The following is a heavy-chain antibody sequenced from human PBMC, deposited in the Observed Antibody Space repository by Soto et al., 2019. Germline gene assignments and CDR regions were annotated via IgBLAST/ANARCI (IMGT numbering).Heavy chain of an antibody. D-gene: IGHD3-10*01. J-gene: IGHJ3*02. CDR2: ISGGGGPT. CDR1: GFTFSTYA. Sequence: EVQLLESGGGLVQPGGSLRLSCTASGFTFSTYAMTWVRQAPGKGLEWVSGISGGGGPTYYADSVKGRFTIPRDNSKNTLYLQMNSLRADDTAVYYCAKVSRFLDSGLIWGQGTLVTVSS. V-gene: IGHV3-23*01. CDR3: AKVSRFLDSGLI.